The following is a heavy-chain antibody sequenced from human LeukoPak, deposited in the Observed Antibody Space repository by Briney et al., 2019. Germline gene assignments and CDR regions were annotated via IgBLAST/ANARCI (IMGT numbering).Heavy chain of an antibody. CDR1: GYRFTSYW. V-gene: IGHV5-51*01. J-gene: IGHJ3*02. Sequence: ESLKISCKGSGYRFTSYWIGWVRQMPGKGLEWMGIIYTGDSDTRYSPSFQGQVTISADKSISTAYLQWSSLKASDTAMYYGARHYGDYALGNDAFDIWGQGTMVTVSS. CDR3: ARHYGDYALGNDAFDI. D-gene: IGHD4-17*01. CDR2: IYTGDSDT.